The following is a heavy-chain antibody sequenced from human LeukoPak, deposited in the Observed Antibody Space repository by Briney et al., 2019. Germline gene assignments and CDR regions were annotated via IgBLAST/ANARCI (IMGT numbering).Heavy chain of an antibody. J-gene: IGHJ6*04. Sequence: GGSLRLSCAASGFTFSSYGMNWVRQAPGKGLEWVSSIRSSSSYIYYADSVKGRFTISRDNAKNSLYLQMNSLRAEDTAVYYCARDRPHSSSWFPSVYYYGMDVWGKGTTVTVSS. V-gene: IGHV3-21*01. CDR1: GFTFSSYG. CDR2: IRSSSSYI. D-gene: IGHD6-13*01. CDR3: ARDRPHSSSWFPSVYYYGMDV.